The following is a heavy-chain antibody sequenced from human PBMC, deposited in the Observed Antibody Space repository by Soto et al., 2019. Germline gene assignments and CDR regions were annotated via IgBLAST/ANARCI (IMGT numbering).Heavy chain of an antibody. D-gene: IGHD2-21*01. CDR1: GLTFSNYV. Sequence: EVQLLESGGGLVQPGGSLRLSCAASGLTFSNYVMSWVRQAAGKGLEWVSALSGSGGTTYYADSVKDRFTISRDNSKNTLYLQMNSVRAEDTAVYYCAKDRTLFRNVFDIWGQGTMVTVSS. J-gene: IGHJ3*02. CDR3: AKDRTLFRNVFDI. V-gene: IGHV3-23*01. CDR2: LSGSGGTT.